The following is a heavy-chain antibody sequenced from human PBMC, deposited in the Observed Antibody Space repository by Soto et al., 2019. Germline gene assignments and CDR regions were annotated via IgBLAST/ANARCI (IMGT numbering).Heavy chain of an antibody. CDR1: GGSISSYY. CDR3: ARLGGYYQAFDQ. V-gene: IGHV4-59*08. Sequence: SETLSLTCTVSGGSISSYYWSWIRQPPGKGLEWIGYIYYSGSTNYNPSLKSRVTISVDTSKNQFSLNLTSVTAADTAVYYCARLGGYYQAFDQWGQGSLVT. J-gene: IGHJ4*02. CDR2: IYYSGST. D-gene: IGHD3-22*01.